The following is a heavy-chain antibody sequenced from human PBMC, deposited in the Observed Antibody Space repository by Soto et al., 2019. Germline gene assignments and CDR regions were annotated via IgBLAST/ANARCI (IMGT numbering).Heavy chain of an antibody. CDR2: ISGTGGNT. CDR3: AKVGIDHYNGFDA. Sequence: PGGSLRLSCVASGFRFSRSAMGWIRQPPGRGLDWISAISGTGGNTYFADSVEGRFVISRDNSKNTLYLQMNSLRAEDTAVYYCAKVGIDHYNGFDAWGQGTTVTVSS. CDR1: GFRFSRSA. J-gene: IGHJ6*02. V-gene: IGHV3-23*01. D-gene: IGHD2-8*01.